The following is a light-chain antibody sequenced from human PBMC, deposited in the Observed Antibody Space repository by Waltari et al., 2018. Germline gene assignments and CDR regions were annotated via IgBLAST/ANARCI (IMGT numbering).Light chain of an antibody. J-gene: IGLJ2*01. Sequence: QVSLTQSPSASASLGASVKLTSTLNSAHSHLAIPWPQRQPEKGPRFLMTLNSDGSYIKGDGIPDRFSGSSSGAERYLIISSLQFEDEADYYCQTWGTGIFWTFGGGTKLTVL. V-gene: IGLV4-69*02. CDR1: SAHSHLA. CDR3: QTWGTGIFWT. CDR2: LNSDGSY.